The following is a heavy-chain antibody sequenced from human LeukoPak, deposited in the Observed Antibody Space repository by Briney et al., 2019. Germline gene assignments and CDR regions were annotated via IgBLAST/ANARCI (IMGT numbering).Heavy chain of an antibody. D-gene: IGHD6-19*01. CDR2: IGIRGDT. CDR3: ARGGIQVSGIDEFDY. J-gene: IGHJ4*02. V-gene: IGHV3-13*01. CDR1: GFNFIDYD. Sequence: GGSLRLSRVASGFNFIDYDMHWVRQVIGKGLEWVSAIGIRGDTHYSGSVKGRFTISRENAESSLYLQMNSLRAEDTAVYYCARGGIQVSGIDEFDYWGQGTLVTVSS.